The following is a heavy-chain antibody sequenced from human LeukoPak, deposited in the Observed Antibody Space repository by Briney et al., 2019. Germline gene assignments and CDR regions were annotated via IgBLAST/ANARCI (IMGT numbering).Heavy chain of an antibody. J-gene: IGHJ4*02. V-gene: IGHV4-59*01. CDR1: GGSIGSAY. Sequence: SETLSLTCTVSGGSIGSAYWSWIRQPPGKGLEWIAFMYYSGNTNYNPSLKSRVTISVDTSKNQLPLKLSSVTAADTAVYYCARGSSGWYLEYWGQGTLVTVSS. D-gene: IGHD6-19*01. CDR2: MYYSGNT. CDR3: ARGSSGWYLEY.